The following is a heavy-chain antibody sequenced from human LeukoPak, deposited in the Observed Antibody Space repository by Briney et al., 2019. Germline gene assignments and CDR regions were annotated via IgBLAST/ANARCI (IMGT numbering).Heavy chain of an antibody. V-gene: IGHV3-23*01. CDR3: AKCMAEPGTCYFDY. J-gene: IGHJ4*02. CDR2: ISGSGGNT. D-gene: IGHD6-13*01. Sequence: GGSLRLSCAASGFTFSSYAMTWVRQAPGKGLEWVSGISGSGGNTYYADSVKGRFTISRDNSKNTLYLQMNNVGAEDTALYYCAKCMAEPGTCYFDYWGQGTLVTVSS. CDR1: GFTFSSYA.